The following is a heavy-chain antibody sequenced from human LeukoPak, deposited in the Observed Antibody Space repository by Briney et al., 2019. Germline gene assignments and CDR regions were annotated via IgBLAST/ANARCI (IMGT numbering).Heavy chain of an antibody. V-gene: IGHV3-30*02. D-gene: IGHD3-10*01. J-gene: IGHJ6*02. CDR1: GFTFSSYG. CDR2: IRYDGSNK. Sequence: GGSLRLSCAASGFTFSSYGMHGVRQAPGKGLEWVAFIRYDGSNKYYADSVKGRFTISRDNSKNTLYLQMNSLRAEDTAVYYCARDNPITMVRGARGCYYGMDVWGQGTTVTVSS. CDR3: ARDNPITMVRGARGCYYGMDV.